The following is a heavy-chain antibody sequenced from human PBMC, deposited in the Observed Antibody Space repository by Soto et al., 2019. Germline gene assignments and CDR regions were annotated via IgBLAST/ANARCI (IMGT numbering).Heavy chain of an antibody. CDR3: ARGDDFDYYYGMDV. D-gene: IGHD3-16*01. V-gene: IGHV1-69*06. CDR2: IVPLFGTA. J-gene: IGHJ6*02. CDR1: GGTFSNHA. Sequence: QVQLVQSGAEVKEPGSSVKVSCKASGGTFSNHAISWVRQAPGQGLEGMGGIVPLFGTANYAQKFQGRITIIADSSTSTAYMELRNLRSDDTAVYSCARGDDFDYYYGMDVWGQGTTVTVSS.